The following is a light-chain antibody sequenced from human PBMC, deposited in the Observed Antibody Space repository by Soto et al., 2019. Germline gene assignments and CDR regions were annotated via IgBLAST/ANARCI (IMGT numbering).Light chain of an antibody. J-gene: IGKJ2*01. V-gene: IGKV3-11*01. CDR1: QSVSDY. CDR2: DAH. Sequence: EIVLTQSPATLSLSPGERATLSCRASQSVSDYLAWYQQKPGQAPRLLIYDAHNRATGIPARFSGSWSGTDFALLISSLQPEDFVVYYCQQRSTWHLTFGQGTKLEIK. CDR3: QQRSTWHLT.